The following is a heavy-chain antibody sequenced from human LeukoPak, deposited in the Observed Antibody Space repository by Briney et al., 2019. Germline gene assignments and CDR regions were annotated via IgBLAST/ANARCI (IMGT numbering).Heavy chain of an antibody. V-gene: IGHV5-51*01. D-gene: IGHD6-19*01. CDR3: ARILAVESNWFDP. CDR1: GYSFTSYW. Sequence: GESLKISCKGSGYSFTSYWIGWVRPVPGKGLEWMGIIYPGDSDTRYSPSFQGQVTISADKSISTAYLQWSSLKASDTAMYYCARILAVESNWFDPWGQGTLVTVSS. CDR2: IYPGDSDT. J-gene: IGHJ5*02.